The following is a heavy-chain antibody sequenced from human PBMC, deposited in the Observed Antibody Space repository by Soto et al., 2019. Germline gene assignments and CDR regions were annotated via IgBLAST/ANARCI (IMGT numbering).Heavy chain of an antibody. V-gene: IGHV1-3*01. J-gene: IGHJ4*02. CDR2: SNAGNGNT. CDR3: ARRSPYSSSSGPAFDY. D-gene: IGHD6-6*01. CDR1: GYTFTCYA. Sequence: ASVKVSCKASGYTFTCYAMYWVRQAPGQRLEWMGWSNAGNGNTKYSQKFQGRVTITRDTSASTAYMELSSLRSEDTAVYYCARRSPYSSSSGPAFDYWGQGTLVTVSS.